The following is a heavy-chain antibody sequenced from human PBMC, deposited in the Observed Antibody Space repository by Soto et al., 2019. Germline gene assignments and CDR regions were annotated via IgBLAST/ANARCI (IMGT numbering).Heavy chain of an antibody. Sequence: LGESLKISCKGSGYSFTSYWLAWVRQMPGKGLEWMGSIYPGDSDTRYSPSFQGQVAISADKSISTAYLQWSSLKASDTAMYYCARLEGGPLDYWGQGALVTVSS. CDR1: GYSFTSYW. D-gene: IGHD3-16*01. CDR3: ARLEGGPLDY. J-gene: IGHJ4*02. CDR2: IYPGDSDT. V-gene: IGHV5-51*01.